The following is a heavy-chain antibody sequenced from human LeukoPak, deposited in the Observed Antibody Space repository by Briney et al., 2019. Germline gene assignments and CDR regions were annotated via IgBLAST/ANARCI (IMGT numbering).Heavy chain of an antibody. D-gene: IGHD2-15*01. Sequence: ASVKVSCKASGYTFTSYGISWVRQAPGQGLEWMGWISAYNGNTNYAQKLQGRVTMTTDTSTSTAYMELRSLRSDDTAVYYCARGPLEFCSGGSCYSGRNWFDPWGQGTLVTVSS. CDR1: GYTFTSYG. CDR3: ARGPLEFCSGGSCYSGRNWFDP. CDR2: ISAYNGNT. J-gene: IGHJ5*02. V-gene: IGHV1-18*01.